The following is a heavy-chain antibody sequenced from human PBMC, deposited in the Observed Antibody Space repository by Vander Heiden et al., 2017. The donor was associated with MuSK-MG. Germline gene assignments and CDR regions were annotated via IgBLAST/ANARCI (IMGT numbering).Heavy chain of an antibody. Sequence: QVQLVESGGGVVQPGRSLRLSCAASGFTFSSYGMHWVRQAPGKGLEWVAVISYDGSNKYYADSVKGRFTISRDNSKNTLYLQMNSLRAEDTAVYYCAKDFFLGELRLDWGQGTLVTVSS. CDR3: AKDFFLGELRLD. J-gene: IGHJ4*02. CDR2: ISYDGSNK. CDR1: GFTFSSYG. V-gene: IGHV3-30*18. D-gene: IGHD1-26*01.